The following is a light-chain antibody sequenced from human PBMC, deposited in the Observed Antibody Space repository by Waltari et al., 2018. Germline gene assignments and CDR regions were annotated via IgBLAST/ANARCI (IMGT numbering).Light chain of an antibody. CDR1: QDIGSD. J-gene: IGKJ4*01. Sequence: DIQMTQSPASLSASMGDRVTITCRASQDIGSDLGWYQQKPGKAPKRLIYSASNLQSGVPSRFSGSGSGTDFTFTISSLQPEDIATYYCQQYDNLPLTFGGGTKVEIK. V-gene: IGKV1-33*01. CDR2: SAS. CDR3: QQYDNLPLT.